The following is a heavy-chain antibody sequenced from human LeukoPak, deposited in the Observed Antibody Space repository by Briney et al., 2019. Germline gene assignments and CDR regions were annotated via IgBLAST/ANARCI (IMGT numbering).Heavy chain of an antibody. D-gene: IGHD1-26*01. J-gene: IGHJ4*02. V-gene: IGHV3-66*01. Sequence: GGSLRLSCAASGFTVTTNYMSWVRQAPGKGLEWVSVIYSGGSTFYADSVRGRLTISRDSSKNTLYLQMNSLRAEDTAVYYCARGHVGDDWSRFDFWGQGTLVTVSS. CDR1: GFTVTTNY. CDR3: ARGHVGDDWSRFDF. CDR2: IYSGGST.